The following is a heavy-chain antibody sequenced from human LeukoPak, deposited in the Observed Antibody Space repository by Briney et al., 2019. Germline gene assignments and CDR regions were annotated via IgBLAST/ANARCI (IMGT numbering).Heavy chain of an antibody. D-gene: IGHD1/OR15-1a*01. V-gene: IGHV4-59*01. CDR2: IYYSGST. CDR1: GGSISSYY. J-gene: IGHJ4*02. Sequence: SETLSLSCTVSGGSISSYYWSWIRQPPGKGLEWIGYIYYSGSTNYNPSLKSRVTISVDTPKNQFSLKLSSVTAADTAVYYCARGEHSVAVWGQGTLVAVSS. CDR3: ARGEHSVAV.